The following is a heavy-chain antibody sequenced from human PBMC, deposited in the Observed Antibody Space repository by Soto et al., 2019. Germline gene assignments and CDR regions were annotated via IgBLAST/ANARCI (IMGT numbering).Heavy chain of an antibody. CDR3: TTATVPIRGNDAFDI. CDR2: IKSKTDGGTT. Sequence: EGSLRLSCAASGFTFSNAWMSWVRQAPGKGLEWVGRIKSKTDGGTTDYAAPVKGRFTISRDDSKNTLYLQMNSLKTEDTALYYCTTATVPIRGNDAFDIWGQGTMVTVSS. D-gene: IGHD4-17*01. J-gene: IGHJ3*02. CDR1: GFTFSNAW. V-gene: IGHV3-15*01.